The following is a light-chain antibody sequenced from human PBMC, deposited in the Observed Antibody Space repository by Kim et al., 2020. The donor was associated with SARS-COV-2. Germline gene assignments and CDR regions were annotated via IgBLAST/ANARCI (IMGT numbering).Light chain of an antibody. J-gene: IGLJ3*02. CDR2: YDS. CDR3: QVWDSSSDHWV. V-gene: IGLV3-21*04. CDR1: NIGSKS. Sequence: APGKTARITCGGNNIGSKSVPWDQQKPGQAPVLVIYYDSDRPSGIPERFSGSNSGNTATLTSSRVEAGDDADYYCQVWDSSSDHWVFGGGTKLTVL.